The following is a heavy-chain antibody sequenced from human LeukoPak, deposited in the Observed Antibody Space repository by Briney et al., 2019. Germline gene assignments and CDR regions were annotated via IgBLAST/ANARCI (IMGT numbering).Heavy chain of an antibody. CDR1: GFTFSSHS. D-gene: IGHD7-27*01. Sequence: PGGSLRLSCAASGFTFSSHSMNWVRQAPGKGLEWISYISSSSTIIHYADSVKGRFTISRDDAKNSLYLQMNSLRAEDTAIYYCAKDGGLWVSAHWGDSWGRGTLVTVSS. V-gene: IGHV3-48*01. CDR2: ISSSSTII. J-gene: IGHJ4*02. CDR3: AKDGGLWVSAHWGDS.